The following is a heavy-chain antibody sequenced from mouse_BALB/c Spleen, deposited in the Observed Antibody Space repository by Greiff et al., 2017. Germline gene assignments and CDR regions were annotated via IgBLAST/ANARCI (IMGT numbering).Heavy chain of an antibody. V-gene: IGHV3-2*02. CDR1: GYSITSDYA. Sequence: EVQLQESGPGLVKPSQSLSLTCTVTGYSITSDYAWNWIRQFPGNKLEWMGYISYSGSTSYNPSLKSRISITRDTSKNQFFLQLNSVTTEDTATYYCARGRNYGNYWYFDVWGAGTTVTVSS. CDR3: ARGRNYGNYWYFDV. CDR2: ISYSGST. D-gene: IGHD1-1*01. J-gene: IGHJ1*01.